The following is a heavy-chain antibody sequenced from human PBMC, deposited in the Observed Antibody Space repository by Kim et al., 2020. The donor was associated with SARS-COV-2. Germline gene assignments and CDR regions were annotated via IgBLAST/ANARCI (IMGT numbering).Heavy chain of an antibody. V-gene: IGHV5-51*01. J-gene: IGHJ4*02. CDR3: ARADGYNYPFDY. Sequence: IYSPSFQGQVTISADKSISTAYLQWSSLKASDTAMYYCARADGYNYPFDYWGQGTLVTVSS. D-gene: IGHD5-12*01.